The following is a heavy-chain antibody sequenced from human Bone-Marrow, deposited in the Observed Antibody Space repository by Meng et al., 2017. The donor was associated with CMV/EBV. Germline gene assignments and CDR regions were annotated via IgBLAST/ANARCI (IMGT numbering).Heavy chain of an antibody. V-gene: IGHV1-2*02. CDR3: ARLPGDCSGGSCYFQMDY. D-gene: IGHD2-15*01. J-gene: IGHJ4*02. Sequence: QVQLVQSGAEVKKPGASVKVSCKASGYTFTGYYMHWVRQAPGQGLEWMGWINPNSGGTNYAQKFQGRVTMTRDTSISTAYMELSRLRSDDTAVYYCARLPGDCSGGSCYFQMDYRGQGTLVTVSS. CDR1: GYTFTGYY. CDR2: INPNSGGT.